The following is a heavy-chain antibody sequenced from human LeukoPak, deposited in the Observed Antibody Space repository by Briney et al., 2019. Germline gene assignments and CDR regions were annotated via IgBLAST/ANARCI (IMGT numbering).Heavy chain of an antibody. CDR3: AREKAPYTFDY. V-gene: IGHV4-59*01. CDR1: GGSISNYY. CDR2: IYYSGST. Sequence: SETLSLTCTVSGGSISNYYWSWIRRPPGKGLEWIGYIYYSGSTNYNPSLKSRVTISVDTSKNQFSLKLSSVTAAGTAVYYCAREKAPYTFDYWGQGTQVTVSS. J-gene: IGHJ4*02.